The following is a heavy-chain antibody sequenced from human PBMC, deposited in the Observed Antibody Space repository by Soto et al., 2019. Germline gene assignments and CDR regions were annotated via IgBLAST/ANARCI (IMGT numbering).Heavy chain of an antibody. D-gene: IGHD2-15*01. CDR3: ARRDSGGFFRCFDS. J-gene: IGHJ4*02. CDR2: TGSGTGPG. V-gene: IGHV1-69*06. Sequence: QVQLVQSGTEVKKPGSSVKVSCKTSGGSLSTNPISWVRQAPGQGLEWMGGTGSGTGPGNHAQKFQGRLTVTADKSTGTVYMELTNLSSADTAVYYCARRDSGGFFRCFDSWGQGTLVTVSS. CDR1: GGSLSTNP.